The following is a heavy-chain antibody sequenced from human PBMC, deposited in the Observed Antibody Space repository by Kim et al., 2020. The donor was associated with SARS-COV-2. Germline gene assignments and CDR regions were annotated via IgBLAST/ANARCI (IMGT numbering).Heavy chain of an antibody. Sequence: SETLSLTCAVYGGSFSGYYWSWIRQPPGKGLEWIGEINHSGSTNYNPSLKSRVTISVDTSKNQFSLKLSSVTAADTAVYYCARGPRYDFWSGYTDNMDVWGQGTTVTVSS. CDR2: INHSGST. D-gene: IGHD3-3*01. V-gene: IGHV4-34*01. J-gene: IGHJ6*02. CDR1: GGSFSGYY. CDR3: ARGPRYDFWSGYTDNMDV.